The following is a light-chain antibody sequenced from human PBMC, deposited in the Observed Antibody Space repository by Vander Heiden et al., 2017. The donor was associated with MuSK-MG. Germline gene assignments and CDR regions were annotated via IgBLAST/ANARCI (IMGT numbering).Light chain of an antibody. CDR3: QQYGGSPYT. J-gene: IGKJ2*01. Sequence: LFTQSPGTLSLSPGERATLSCRASQSVSSTYLAWYQQKPGQAPRLLIYGASSRATGIPDRFSGSGSGTDFTLTISRLEPEDFAVYYCQQYGGSPYTFGQGTKLEIK. CDR1: QSVSSTY. V-gene: IGKV3-20*01. CDR2: GAS.